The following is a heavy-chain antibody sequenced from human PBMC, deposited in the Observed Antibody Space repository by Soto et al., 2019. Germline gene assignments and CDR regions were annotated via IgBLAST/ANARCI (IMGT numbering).Heavy chain of an antibody. CDR2: IIPIFGTA. J-gene: IGHJ3*02. D-gene: IGHD2-15*01. Sequence: ASVKVSCKASGGTFSSYAISWVRQAPGQGLEWMGGIIPIFGTANYAQKFQGRVTITADKSTSTAYMELSSLRSEDTAVHYCAREQRYCSGGSCSDAFDIWGQGTMVTVSS. CDR3: AREQRYCSGGSCSDAFDI. V-gene: IGHV1-69*06. CDR1: GGTFSSYA.